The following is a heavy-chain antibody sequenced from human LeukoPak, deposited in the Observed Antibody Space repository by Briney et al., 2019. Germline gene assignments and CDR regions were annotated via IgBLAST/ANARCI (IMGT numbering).Heavy chain of an antibody. D-gene: IGHD3-22*01. CDR1: GFTFSSYE. CDR2: ISSSTSYI. Sequence: GGSLRLSCAASGFTFSSYEMNWVRQAPGKGLEWVSSISSSTSYIYYADSVKGRFTISRDNAKNSLYLQMNSLRAEDTAVYYCARDKDDPWGIVVVTPDYWGQGTLVTVSS. CDR3: ARDKDDPWGIVVVTPDY. J-gene: IGHJ4*02. V-gene: IGHV3-21*01.